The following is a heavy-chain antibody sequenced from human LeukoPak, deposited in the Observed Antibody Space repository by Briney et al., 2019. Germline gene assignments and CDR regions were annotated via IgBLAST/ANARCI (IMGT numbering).Heavy chain of an antibody. J-gene: IGHJ4*02. Sequence: SETLSLTCTVSGYSISSGYYWGWIRQPPGKGLEWIGSIYHSGSTYYNPSLKSRVTISVDTSKNQFSLKLSSVTAADTAVYYCARATLIVNFDYWGQGTLVTVSS. D-gene: IGHD3-16*01. V-gene: IGHV4-38-2*02. CDR2: IYHSGST. CDR3: ARATLIVNFDY. CDR1: GYSISSGYY.